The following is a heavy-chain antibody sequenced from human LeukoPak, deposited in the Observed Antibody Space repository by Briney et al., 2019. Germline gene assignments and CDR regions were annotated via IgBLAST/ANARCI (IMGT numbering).Heavy chain of an antibody. Sequence: ASVKVSCKAPGYTFTGYYMHWVRQAPGQGLEWMGWINPNSGGTNYAQKFQGRVTMTRDTSISTAYMELSRLRSDDTAVYYCARVMGYYYYMDVWGKGTTVTVSS. CDR3: ARVMGYYYYMDV. V-gene: IGHV1-2*02. D-gene: IGHD2-8*01. CDR2: INPNSGGT. CDR1: GYTFTGYY. J-gene: IGHJ6*03.